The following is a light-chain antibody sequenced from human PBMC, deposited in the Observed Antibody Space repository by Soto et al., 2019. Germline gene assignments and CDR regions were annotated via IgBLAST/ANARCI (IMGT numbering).Light chain of an antibody. Sequence: DIVMTQSPDSLAVSLGERATINCKSSQSVLYSSNNKNYLAWYQQTPGQPPKLLIYWASTRESGVPDRCSGSGSGTDFTLTISSLQAEDVAVYYCQQYYTTLTWTFGQGTKVEIK. CDR2: WAS. CDR1: QSVLYSSNNKNY. CDR3: QQYYTTLTWT. V-gene: IGKV4-1*01. J-gene: IGKJ1*01.